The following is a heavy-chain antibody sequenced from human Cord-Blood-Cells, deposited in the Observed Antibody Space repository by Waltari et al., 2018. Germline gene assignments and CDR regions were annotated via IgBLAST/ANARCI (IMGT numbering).Heavy chain of an antibody. V-gene: IGHV1-2*02. CDR2: INPNSGGT. Sequence: QVQLVQSGAEVKKPGASVKVSCKASGYTFTGYYMHWVRQAPGQGLEWMGWINPNSGGTNYAQKFQGRVTMTRDTYISTAYMELSRLRSDDTAVYYCARNSIVVVPAADNWFDPWGQGTLVTVSS. CDR1: GYTFTGYY. J-gene: IGHJ5*02. D-gene: IGHD2-2*01. CDR3: ARNSIVVVPAADNWFDP.